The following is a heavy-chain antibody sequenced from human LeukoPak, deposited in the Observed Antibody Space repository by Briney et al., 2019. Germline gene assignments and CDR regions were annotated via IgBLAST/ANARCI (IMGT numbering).Heavy chain of an antibody. CDR1: GGSISSYY. Sequence: SETLSLTCTVSGGSISSYYRSWIRQPPGKGLEWIGYLYYSGSTNYNPSLKSRVTISVDTSKNQFSLKLSSVTAADTAVYYCARDGSGSYYNPNWFDPWGQGTLVTVSS. J-gene: IGHJ5*02. D-gene: IGHD3-10*01. CDR2: LYYSGST. CDR3: ARDGSGSYYNPNWFDP. V-gene: IGHV4-59*01.